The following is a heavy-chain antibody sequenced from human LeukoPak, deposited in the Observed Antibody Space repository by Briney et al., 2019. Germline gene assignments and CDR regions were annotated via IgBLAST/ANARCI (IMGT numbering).Heavy chain of an antibody. CDR3: ARGRVSEWLRNWFDP. Sequence: SETLSLTCAVYGGSFSGYYWSWIRQPPGKGLEWIGEINHSGSTNYNPSLKSRVTISVDTSKNQFSLKLSSVIAADTAVYYCARGRVSEWLRNWFDPWGQGTLVTVSS. D-gene: IGHD5-12*01. V-gene: IGHV4-34*01. CDR2: INHSGST. CDR1: GGSFSGYY. J-gene: IGHJ5*02.